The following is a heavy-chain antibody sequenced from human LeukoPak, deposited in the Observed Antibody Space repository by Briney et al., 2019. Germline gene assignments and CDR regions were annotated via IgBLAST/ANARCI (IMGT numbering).Heavy chain of an antibody. Sequence: GESLKISCKGSGYSFTTYWIGWVRQMPGKGLECMGIIYPGDSDTRYSPSFQGQVTISADKSISTAYLQWSSLKASDTAMYYCARGDTEVAATADYWGQGTLVTVSS. D-gene: IGHD6-19*01. J-gene: IGHJ4*02. CDR2: IYPGDSDT. CDR1: GYSFTTYW. V-gene: IGHV5-51*01. CDR3: ARGDTEVAATADY.